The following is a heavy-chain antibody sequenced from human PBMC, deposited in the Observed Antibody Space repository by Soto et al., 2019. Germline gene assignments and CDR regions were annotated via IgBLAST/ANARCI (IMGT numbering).Heavy chain of an antibody. CDR3: FKGAQQGI. Sequence: EVHLLESGGGLVQPGGSLRLSCAASGFTFSTYAMSWVRQAPGKGLEWVSAISGSGGSTYYADPVKGRFTISRDNSKNTLYLQMNSVETEDTAVYYCFKGAQQGIWGRGTLVTVSS. CDR1: GFTFSTYA. J-gene: IGHJ4*02. V-gene: IGHV3-23*01. CDR2: ISGSGGST.